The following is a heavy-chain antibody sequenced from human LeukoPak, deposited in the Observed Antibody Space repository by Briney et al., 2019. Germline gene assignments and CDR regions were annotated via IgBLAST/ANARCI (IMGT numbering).Heavy chain of an antibody. CDR2: IYYSGST. J-gene: IGHJ6*02. D-gene: IGHD3-3*01. CDR1: SGSISSGGYY. V-gene: IGHV4-31*03. CDR3: ARSITIFGVVTGAYYYYGMDV. Sequence: PSETLSLTCTVSSGSISSGGYYWSWIRQHPGKGLEWIGYIYYSGSTYYNPSLKSRVTISVDTSKNQFSLKLSSVTAADTAVYYCARSITIFGVVTGAYYYYGMDVWGQGTTVTVSS.